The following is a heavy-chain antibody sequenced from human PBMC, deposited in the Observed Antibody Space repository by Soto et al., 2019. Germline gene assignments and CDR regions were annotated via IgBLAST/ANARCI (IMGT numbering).Heavy chain of an antibody. D-gene: IGHD3-16*01. J-gene: IGHJ4*02. CDR3: ARDLCYDGPVASASDY. CDR1: GFRVSSSN. CDR2: ISNTSFTR. Sequence: AGGSLRLACAACGFRVSSSNMDWVREPPGQGPEWIAYISNTSFTRYYADSVKGRFTISRDNDRNPLSLEMNSLSEEDTAVYYCARDLCYDGPVASASDYWGQGPL. V-gene: IGHV3-48*02.